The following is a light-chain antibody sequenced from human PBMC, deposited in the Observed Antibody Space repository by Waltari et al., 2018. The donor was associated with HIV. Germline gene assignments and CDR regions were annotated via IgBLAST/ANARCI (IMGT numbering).Light chain of an antibody. CDR2: EVT. J-gene: IGLJ3*02. CDR1: SSDIGAYNR. CDR3: SSYTTSSTWV. V-gene: IGLV2-18*02. Sequence: QSALTQPPSVSGSLGQSVTISCTGTSSDIGAYNRVSWYQQSPGTAPKLRIYEVTHRPSGVPFRFSWSKSGNTASLTISCLQADDEADCYCSSYTTSSTWVFGGGTKLTVL.